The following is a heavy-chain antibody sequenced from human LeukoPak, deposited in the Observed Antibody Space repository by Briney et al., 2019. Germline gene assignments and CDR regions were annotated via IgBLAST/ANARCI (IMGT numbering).Heavy chain of an antibody. CDR3: ARDPMTYYYSSGSSSGY. V-gene: IGHV3-7*01. D-gene: IGHD3-10*01. CDR1: GFTFSSYW. CDR2: IKQDGNEK. Sequence: PGGSLRLSCAASGFTFSSYWMSWVRQAPGKGLEWVANIKQDGNEKYYVDSVKGRFTISRDNAKNPLYLQMNSLRAEDTAVYYCARDPMTYYYSSGSSSGYWGQGTLVTVSS. J-gene: IGHJ4*02.